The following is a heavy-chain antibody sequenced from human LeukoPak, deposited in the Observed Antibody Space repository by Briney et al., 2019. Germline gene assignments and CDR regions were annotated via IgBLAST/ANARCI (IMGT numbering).Heavy chain of an antibody. CDR1: GFTFSSYA. D-gene: IGHD6-19*01. J-gene: IGHJ4*02. CDR3: SSSGWYFYFDY. Sequence: GGSLRLSCAASGFTFSSYAMHWVRQAPGKGLEWVAVISYDGSKYYADSVKGRFTISRDNSKNTLYLQMNSLRAEDTAVYYCSSSGWYFYFDYRGQGTLVTVSS. V-gene: IGHV3-30*04. CDR2: ISYDGSK.